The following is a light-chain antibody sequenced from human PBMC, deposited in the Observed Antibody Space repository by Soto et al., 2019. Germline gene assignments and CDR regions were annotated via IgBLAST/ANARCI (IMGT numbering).Light chain of an antibody. Sequence: QSVLTQPASVSGSPGQSITISCTGASSDIGDYNYVSWYQQYSGKVPKLVIYDVSHRPSGVSNRFSGSKSGNTASLTITGLQAEVEADYYCSSPTPTSSLVVFGGGTKLTVL. CDR1: SSDIGDYNY. CDR3: SSPTPTSSLVV. J-gene: IGLJ3*02. CDR2: DVS. V-gene: IGLV2-14*01.